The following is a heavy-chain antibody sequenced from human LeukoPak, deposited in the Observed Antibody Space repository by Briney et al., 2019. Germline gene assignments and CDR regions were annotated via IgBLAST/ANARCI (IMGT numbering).Heavy chain of an antibody. Sequence: GGSLRLSCAASGFTFSSYAMSWVRQAPGKGLEWVSAISGSGGSTYYADSVKGRFAISRDNSKNTLYLQMNSLRAEDTAVYYCAKDHGDSSSYPFDYWGQGTQVTVSS. D-gene: IGHD6-13*01. J-gene: IGHJ4*02. V-gene: IGHV3-23*01. CDR3: AKDHGDSSSYPFDY. CDR1: GFTFSSYA. CDR2: ISGSGGST.